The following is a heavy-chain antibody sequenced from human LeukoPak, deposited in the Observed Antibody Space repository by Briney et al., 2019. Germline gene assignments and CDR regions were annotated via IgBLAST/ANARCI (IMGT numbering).Heavy chain of an antibody. V-gene: IGHV1-46*01. CDR3: ARDSSGITMVRGVICY. CDR2: INPSGGST. CDR1: GYTFTSYY. J-gene: IGHJ4*02. Sequence: ASVKVSCKASGYTFTSYYMHWVRQAPGQGLEWMGIINPSGGSTSYAQKFQGRVTMTRDTSTSTVYIELSRLRSEDTAVYYCARDSSGITMVRGVICYWGQGTLVTVSS. D-gene: IGHD3-10*01.